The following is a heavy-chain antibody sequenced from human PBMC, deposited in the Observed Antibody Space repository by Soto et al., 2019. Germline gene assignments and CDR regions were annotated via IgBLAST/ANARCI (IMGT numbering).Heavy chain of an antibody. CDR2: IYSGGST. CDR1: GFAVSSNH. J-gene: IGHJ4*02. V-gene: IGHV3-66*01. D-gene: IGHD3-16*01. CDR3: ATGVNYRPILG. Sequence: EVQLVESGGGLVQPGGSLRLSCAASGFAVSSNHMTWVRQAPGKGLEWVSVIYSGGSTYYADSVKGRFTISRDNSENTLHLHMNSLRDDDTAVYYCATGVNYRPILGWGQGTLVTDSS.